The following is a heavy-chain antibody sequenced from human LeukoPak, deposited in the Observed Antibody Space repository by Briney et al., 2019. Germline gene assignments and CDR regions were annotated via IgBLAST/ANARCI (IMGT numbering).Heavy chain of an antibody. CDR1: GDSIRTYY. CDR2: IYYSGST. J-gene: IGHJ3*02. D-gene: IGHD3-10*01. Sequence: SETLSLTCSVSGDSIRTYYWSWIRQPPGKGLEWIGHIYYSGSTSYNPSLKSRVTLSTDASKNQISLKLTFVTAADTAVYYCAKSNGYGLVDIWGQGTMVTVSS. CDR3: AKSNGYGLVDI. V-gene: IGHV4-59*01.